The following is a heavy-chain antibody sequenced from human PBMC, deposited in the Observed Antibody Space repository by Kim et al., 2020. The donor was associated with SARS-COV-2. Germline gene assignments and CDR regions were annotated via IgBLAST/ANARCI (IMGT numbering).Heavy chain of an antibody. CDR2: ST. D-gene: IGHD4-17*01. V-gene: IGHV3-23*01. J-gene: IGHJ4*02. CDR3: ANRRGTTVDY. Sequence: STYYADSVKGRFTISRDNSKNTLYLQMNSLRAEDTAVYYCANRRGTTVDYWGQGTLVTVSS.